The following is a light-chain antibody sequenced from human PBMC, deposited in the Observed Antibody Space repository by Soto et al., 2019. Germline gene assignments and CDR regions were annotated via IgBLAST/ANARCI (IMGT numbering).Light chain of an antibody. CDR3: SSYEGSNNPWV. J-gene: IGLJ3*02. CDR1: SSDVGAYNY. V-gene: IGLV2-8*01. CDR2: EVT. Sequence: QSALTQPPSASGSPGQSVTISCTGTSSDVGAYNYVCWYQQHPGKAPKLIISEVTKRPSGVPDRFSGSTSGNTASLTVTGLQADDEADYYCSSYEGSNNPWVFGGGTKLTVL.